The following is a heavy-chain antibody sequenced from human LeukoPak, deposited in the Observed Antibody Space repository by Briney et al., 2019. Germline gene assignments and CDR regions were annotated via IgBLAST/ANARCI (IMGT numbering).Heavy chain of an antibody. J-gene: IGHJ4*02. Sequence: ASVKVSCKASGYTFTSYYMHWVRQAPGQGLEWMGIINPSGGSTSYAQKFQGRVTMTRDTSTSTVYMEQSSLRSEDTAVYYCAREEGIAVKLNYFDYWGQGTLVTVSS. CDR2: INPSGGST. CDR1: GYTFTSYY. D-gene: IGHD6-19*01. CDR3: AREEGIAVKLNYFDY. V-gene: IGHV1-46*01.